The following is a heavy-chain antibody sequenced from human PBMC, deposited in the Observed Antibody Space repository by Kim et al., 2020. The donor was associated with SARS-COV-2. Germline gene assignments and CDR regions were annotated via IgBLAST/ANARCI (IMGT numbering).Heavy chain of an antibody. J-gene: IGHJ6*02. CDR2: IKTKTDGGTT. Sequence: GGSLRLSCAASGFIFSNAWMSWVRQAPGKGLEWVGRIKTKTDGGTTDYAAPVKGRFTISRDDSKNTLYLQMNSLKTEDTAVYFCATEGLVDDIHCYYGMDVWGQGTTVTVSS. CDR1: GFIFSNAW. D-gene: IGHD2-8*02. CDR3: ATEGLVDDIHCYYGMDV. V-gene: IGHV3-15*01.